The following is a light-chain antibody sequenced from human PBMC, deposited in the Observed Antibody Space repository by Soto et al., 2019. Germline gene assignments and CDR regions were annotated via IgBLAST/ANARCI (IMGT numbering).Light chain of an antibody. V-gene: IGLV1-40*01. CDR2: EVS. J-gene: IGLJ1*01. CDR3: SLYTSTSTFV. CDR1: SSNIGADYD. Sequence: QAVVTQPPSVSGAPGQRVTISCTGSSSNIGADYDVHWYQQLPGTAPKLMIYEVSNRPSGVSDRFSGSKSGNTASLTISGLQAEDEADYYCSLYTSTSTFVFGTGTKLTVL.